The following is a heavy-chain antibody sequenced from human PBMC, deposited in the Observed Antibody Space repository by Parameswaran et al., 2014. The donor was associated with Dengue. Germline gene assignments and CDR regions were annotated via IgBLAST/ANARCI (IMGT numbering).Heavy chain of an antibody. V-gene: IGHV3-48*01. J-gene: IGHJ6*02. Sequence: WIRQPPGKGLEWVSYISSSSSTIYYADSVKGRFTISRDNAKNSLYLQMNSLRAEDTAVYYCAREVGYYYYGMDVWGQGTTVTVSS. D-gene: IGHD1-26*01. CDR3: AREVGYYYYGMDV. CDR2: ISSSSSTI.